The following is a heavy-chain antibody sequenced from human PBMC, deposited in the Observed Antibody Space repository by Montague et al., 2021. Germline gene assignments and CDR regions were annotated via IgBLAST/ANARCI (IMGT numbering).Heavy chain of an antibody. CDR3: ARDNGYCNITSCSPLTY. J-gene: IGHJ4*02. D-gene: IGHD2-2*03. CDR1: GGSISSINW. V-gene: IGHV4-4*02. CDR2: ILHTGST. Sequence: SETLSLTCAVSGGSISSINWWSWVRQPPGKGLEWIGEILHTGSTNCNPSLKSRVTISVDKSKSQFSLKLSSVTAADTAVYYCARDNGYCNITSCSPLTYWGQGTLVTVSS.